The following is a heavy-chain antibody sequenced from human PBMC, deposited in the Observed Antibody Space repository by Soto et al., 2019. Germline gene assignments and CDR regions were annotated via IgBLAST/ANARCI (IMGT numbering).Heavy chain of an antibody. CDR2: INYSGST. V-gene: IGHV4-61*01. Sequence: TSETLSLTGTVSGDSISSNNYYLSWIRQPPGKGLEWIAYINYSGSTNYNPSLKSRVTISVDTSKNQLSLKLNSVTAADTAVYYCANYPPRGRIFGVVTDDYWGQGTLVTVSS. CDR3: ANYPPRGRIFGVVTDDY. CDR1: GDSISSNNYY. D-gene: IGHD3-3*01. J-gene: IGHJ4*02.